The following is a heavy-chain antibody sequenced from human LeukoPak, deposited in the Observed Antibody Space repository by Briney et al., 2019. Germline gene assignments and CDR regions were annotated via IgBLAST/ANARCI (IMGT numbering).Heavy chain of an antibody. J-gene: IGHJ4*02. CDR3: ASDGSWSNPDFDY. Sequence: SVQVSCKASGGTFSSYAISWVRQAPGQGLEWMGRIIPILGIANYAQKFQGRVTITADKSTSTAYMELSSLRSEDTAVYYCASDGSWSNPDFDYWGQGTLVTVSS. V-gene: IGHV1-69*04. CDR2: IIPILGIA. CDR1: GGTFSSYA. D-gene: IGHD6-13*01.